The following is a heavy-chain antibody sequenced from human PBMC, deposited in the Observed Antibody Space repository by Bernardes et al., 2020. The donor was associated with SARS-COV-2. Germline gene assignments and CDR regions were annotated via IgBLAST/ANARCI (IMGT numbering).Heavy chain of an antibody. V-gene: IGHV3-53*01. D-gene: IGHD1-26*01. CDR3: ATSNSGRYHGAFDI. Sequence: GGSLRLSCAASGFTVSSNYMSWVRQAPGKGLEWVSVIYSGGSTYYADSVKGRFTISRDNSKNTLYLQMNSLRAEDTAVYYCATSNSGRYHGAFDIWGQGTMVTVSS. CDR2: IYSGGST. CDR1: GFTVSSNY. J-gene: IGHJ3*02.